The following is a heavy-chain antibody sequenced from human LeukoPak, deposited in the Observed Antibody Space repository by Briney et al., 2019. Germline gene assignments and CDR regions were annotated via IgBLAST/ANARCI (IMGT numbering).Heavy chain of an antibody. CDR3: ARDKAYCGGDCYSWFDP. V-gene: IGHV1-18*01. CDR2: ISAYNGNT. Sequence: ASVTVSCKASGYTFTSYGISWVRQAPGQGPEWMGWISAYNGNTNYAQKLQGRVTMTTDTSTSTAYMELRSLRSDDTAVYYCARDKAYCGGDCYSWFDPWGQGTLVTVSS. J-gene: IGHJ5*02. CDR1: GYTFTSYG. D-gene: IGHD2-21*02.